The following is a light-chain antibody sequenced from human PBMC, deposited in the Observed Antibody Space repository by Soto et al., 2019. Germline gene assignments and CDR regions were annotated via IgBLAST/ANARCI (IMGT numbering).Light chain of an antibody. V-gene: IGKV1D-12*01. CDR1: QNINTW. J-gene: IGKJ4*01. CDR3: QQADSCPLT. CDR2: AAS. Sequence: DIQMTQSPSSVSASVGDKVMITCRASQNINTWLAWYQQKPGEAPKLLIFAASRLEKAVPSRFSGSGSGTDFTLTISDPQTEDFATYYCQQADSCPLTFGGGTKVEIK.